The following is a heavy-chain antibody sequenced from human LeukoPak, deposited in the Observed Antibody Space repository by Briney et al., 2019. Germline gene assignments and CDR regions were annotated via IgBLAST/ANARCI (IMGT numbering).Heavy chain of an antibody. CDR3: ARGFWSGHNWFDP. D-gene: IGHD3-3*01. Sequence: PGGSLRLSCAASGFSFSNFWMGWVRQAPGKGLEWVANIKQDGSETYYVDSVKGRLTISRDNAKNSLYLQMNSLRAEDTAVYYCARGFWSGHNWFDPWGQGTLVTVSS. CDR1: GFSFSNFW. CDR2: IKQDGSET. J-gene: IGHJ5*02. V-gene: IGHV3-7*01.